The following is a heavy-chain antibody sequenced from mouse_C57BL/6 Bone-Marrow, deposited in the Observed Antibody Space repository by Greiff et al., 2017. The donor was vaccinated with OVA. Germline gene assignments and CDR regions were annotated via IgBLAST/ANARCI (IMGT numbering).Heavy chain of an antibody. V-gene: IGHV1-4*01. J-gene: IGHJ2*01. Sequence: QVQLQQSGAELARPGASVKMSCKASGYTFTSYTIHWVQQRPGQGLEWIGYIDPTNDYTNYNQKFKGKATLTADKSSSTAYMQLSRLTSEDSAVYYCTRGYYFDYWGQGTTLTVSS. CDR2: IDPTNDYT. CDR1: GYTFTSYT. CDR3: TRGYYFDY.